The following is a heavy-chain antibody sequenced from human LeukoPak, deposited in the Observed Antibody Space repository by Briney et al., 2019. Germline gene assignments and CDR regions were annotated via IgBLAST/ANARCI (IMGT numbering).Heavy chain of an antibody. Sequence: GGSLRLSCAASGFTFSSYSMNWVRQAPEKGLEWVSYISSSSSTIYYADSVKGRFTISRDNAKNSLYLQMNSLRDEDTAVYYCARSRLQYGTPYWYFDLWGRGTLVTVFS. J-gene: IGHJ2*01. D-gene: IGHD1-7*01. CDR3: ARSRLQYGTPYWYFDL. CDR1: GFTFSSYS. V-gene: IGHV3-48*02. CDR2: ISSSSSTI.